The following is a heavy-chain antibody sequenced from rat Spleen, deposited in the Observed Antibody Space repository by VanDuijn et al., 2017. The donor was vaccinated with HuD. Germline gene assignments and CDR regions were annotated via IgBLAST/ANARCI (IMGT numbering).Heavy chain of an antibody. D-gene: IGHD5-1*01. CDR3: ARGWERFAY. Sequence: QVQLKESGPGLVQPSQTLSLTCTVSGFSLTSYTISWVRQPPGKGLEWIGAISSGGTPYYNSTLKSRLSISRDTSKSQVFLKMNSLQTEDTAMYFCARGWERFAYWGQGTLVTVSS. CDR2: ISSGGTP. V-gene: IGHV2-6*01. J-gene: IGHJ3*01. CDR1: GFSLTSYT.